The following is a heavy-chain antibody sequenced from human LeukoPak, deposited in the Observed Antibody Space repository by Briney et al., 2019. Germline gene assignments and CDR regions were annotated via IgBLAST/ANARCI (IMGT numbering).Heavy chain of an antibody. CDR3: ATYLLYGSGSFLRMGFDS. D-gene: IGHD3-10*01. V-gene: IGHV1-46*01. J-gene: IGHJ4*02. CDR2: INPSGGST. CDR1: GYTFTSYY. Sequence: GASVKVSCKASGYTFTSYYMHWVRQAPGQGLEWMGIINPSGGSTSYAQTFQGRVTVTEDTSTDTGYMELSSLRSEDAAVYYCATYLLYGSGSFLRMGFDSWGQGTLVTVSS.